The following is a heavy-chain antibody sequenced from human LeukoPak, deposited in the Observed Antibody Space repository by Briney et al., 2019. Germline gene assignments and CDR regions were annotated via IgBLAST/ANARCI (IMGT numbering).Heavy chain of an antibody. D-gene: IGHD3-10*01. CDR1: GFSLSTSGVG. CDR3: DTTHLGFGGGNGFDP. V-gene: IGHV2-5*02. CDR2: IYWDDDK. Sequence: KESGPTLVKPTQTLALTCTFSGFSLSTSGVGVGWIRQPPGKALEWLALIYWDDDKRYSPSLKSRPTITKDTSKNQVALTMTNMALWATPTYYCDTTHLGFGGGNGFDPWGQGTLVTVSS. J-gene: IGHJ5*02.